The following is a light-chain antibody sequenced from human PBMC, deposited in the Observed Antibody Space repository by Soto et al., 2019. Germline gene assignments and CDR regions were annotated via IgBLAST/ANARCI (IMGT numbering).Light chain of an antibody. J-gene: IGKJ5*01. V-gene: IGKV1-5*03. Sequence: DIQLTQTPSSLSACVGDIVTITCRDSQSVSSWLAWYQQKPGKAPKLLIYKASTLKSGVPSRFSGSGSGTDFTLTISSLQPEDFATYYCQQLNSYPPLTFGQGTRLEIK. CDR3: QQLNSYPPLT. CDR1: QSVSSW. CDR2: KAS.